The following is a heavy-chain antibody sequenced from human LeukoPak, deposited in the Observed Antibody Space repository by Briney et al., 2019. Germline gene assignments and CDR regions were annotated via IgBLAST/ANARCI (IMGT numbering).Heavy chain of an antibody. D-gene: IGHD5-18*01. V-gene: IGHV3-23*01. CDR2: ISGSGGST. Sequence: GGSLRLSCAASGFTFSSYAMSWVRQAPGKGLEWVSAISGSGGSTYYADSEKGRFTISRDNSKNTLYLQMNSLRAEDTAVYYCAKYLLPFDTAVDAFDIWGQGTMVTVSS. J-gene: IGHJ3*02. CDR1: GFTFSSYA. CDR3: AKYLLPFDTAVDAFDI.